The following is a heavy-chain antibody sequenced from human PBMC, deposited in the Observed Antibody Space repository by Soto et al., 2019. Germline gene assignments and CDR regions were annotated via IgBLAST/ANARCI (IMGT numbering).Heavy chain of an antibody. CDR3: VSTPTSRTRNDY. J-gene: IGHJ4*02. CDR2: ISYDGSKK. Sequence: QVQLVESGGGVVQPGRSLRLSCAASGFTFSSYGMHWVRQAPGKGLEWVAVISYDGSKKYYADSVKGRFTISRDNSKNPLYLKMNSLTAADTAVYYCVSTPTSRTRNDYWGQGTLVTVSS. CDR1: GFTFSSYG. D-gene: IGHD2-2*01. V-gene: IGHV3-30*03.